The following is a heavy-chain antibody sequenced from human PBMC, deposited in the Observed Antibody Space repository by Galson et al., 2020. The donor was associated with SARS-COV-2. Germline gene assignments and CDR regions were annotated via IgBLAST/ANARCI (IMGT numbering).Heavy chain of an antibody. D-gene: IGHD2-2*01. CDR3: AKGTNSMPFQTPCDN. CDR1: GFTFDDYA. V-gene: IGHV3-9*01. J-gene: IGHJ4*02. Sequence: GGSLRLSCVVAGFTFDDYAMHWVRQVPGKGLEWVAGISWNSDRAGYADSVKGRFTISRDNAQNSLYMQMDGLRPEDTALYFCAKGTNSMPFQTPCDNWGQGTLVTVSS. CDR2: ISWNSDRA.